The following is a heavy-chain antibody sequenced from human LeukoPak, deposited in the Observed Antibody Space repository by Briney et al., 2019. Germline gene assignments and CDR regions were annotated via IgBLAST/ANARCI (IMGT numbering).Heavy chain of an antibody. CDR1: GFTFSTYW. Sequence: GGSLRLSCAASGFTFSTYWMHWVRQAPGKGLVWVSRIETDGSSTSYADSVKGRFTISRENAKNSLYLQMNSLRAGDTAVYYCARDRGGDSAGAFDIWGQGTMVTVSS. CDR2: IETDGSST. D-gene: IGHD2-21*02. CDR3: ARDRGGDSAGAFDI. J-gene: IGHJ3*02. V-gene: IGHV3-74*01.